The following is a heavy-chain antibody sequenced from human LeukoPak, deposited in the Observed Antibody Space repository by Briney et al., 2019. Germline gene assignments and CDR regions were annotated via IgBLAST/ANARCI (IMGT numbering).Heavy chain of an antibody. CDR2: ISANGGDT. Sequence: GGSLRLSCAASGFTFGSYAMHWVRQAPGKGLQWVSLISANGGDTYYADSVKGRFTISTDNSKNTLYLQMNSLRAEDTALYYCAKASGSGYGKDYFDYWGQGTLVTVSS. CDR3: AKASGSGYGKDYFDY. CDR1: GFTFGSYA. J-gene: IGHJ4*02. D-gene: IGHD1-26*01. V-gene: IGHV3-23*01.